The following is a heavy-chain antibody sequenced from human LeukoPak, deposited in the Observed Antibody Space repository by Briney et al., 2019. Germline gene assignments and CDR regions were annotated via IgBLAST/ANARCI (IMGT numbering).Heavy chain of an antibody. CDR3: AKDTARGYSSGWGAFEI. Sequence: GGSLRLSRAASGFTFDDYAMHWVRQVPGKGLEWVSLISGDGGSTYYADSVKGRFTISRDNSKNSLDLQMNSLRTEDTALYYCAKDTARGYSSGWGAFEIWGQGTMITVSS. CDR1: GFTFDDYA. CDR2: ISGDGGST. J-gene: IGHJ3*02. D-gene: IGHD6-19*01. V-gene: IGHV3-43*02.